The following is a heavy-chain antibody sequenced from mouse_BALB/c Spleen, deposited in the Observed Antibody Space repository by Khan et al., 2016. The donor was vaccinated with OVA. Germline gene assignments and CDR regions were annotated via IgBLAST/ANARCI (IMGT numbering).Heavy chain of an antibody. D-gene: IGHD1-1*01. Sequence: VQLKESGPGLVKPSQSLSLTCTVTGYSITSDYAWNWIRQFPGNKLEWMGYISYSGRTSYNPSLKSRISITRDTSKHQFFLQLNSVTTEDTATYFCARSVTITTVVATDVDYWGQGTTLTVSS. CDR3: ARSVTITTVVATDVDY. J-gene: IGHJ2*01. CDR2: ISYSGRT. CDR1: GYSITSDYA. V-gene: IGHV3-2*02.